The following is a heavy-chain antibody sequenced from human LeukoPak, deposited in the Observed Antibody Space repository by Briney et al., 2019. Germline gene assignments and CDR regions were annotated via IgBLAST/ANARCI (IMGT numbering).Heavy chain of an antibody. D-gene: IGHD3-3*02. CDR3: ARAFYPGYYSYMAV. V-gene: IGHV4-38-2*02. Sequence: PSETLSLTCTVSGYSITSNYYWGWIRQPPGKGLEWIGSVYHSGSTYYNPSLKSRVTISVDTSKNQFSLKLSSVTAADTAVYYCARAFYPGYYSYMAVWGKGTTVTVSS. CDR2: VYHSGST. CDR1: GYSITSNYY. J-gene: IGHJ6*03.